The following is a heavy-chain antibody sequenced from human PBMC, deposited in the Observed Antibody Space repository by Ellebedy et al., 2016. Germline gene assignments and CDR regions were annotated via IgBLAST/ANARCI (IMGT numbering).Heavy chain of an antibody. J-gene: IGHJ6*02. CDR3: AGGPSTVTSVYGMDV. Sequence: SETLSLXXGAYGGSFSGYYWSWIRQSPGKGLEWIGEINHSGSTNYNPSLKSRVTISVDTSKNQFSLKLSSVTAADTAVYYCAGGPSTVTSVYGMDVWGQGTTVTVSS. V-gene: IGHV4-34*01. CDR1: GGSFSGYY. D-gene: IGHD4-17*01. CDR2: INHSGST.